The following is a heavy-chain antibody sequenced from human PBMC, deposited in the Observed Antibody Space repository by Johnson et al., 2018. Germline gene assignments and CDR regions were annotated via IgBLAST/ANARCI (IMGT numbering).Heavy chain of an antibody. V-gene: IGHV3-23*04. CDR3: AKQGGYYNWIDY. Sequence: EVQLVETGGGLVQPGGSLRLPCAASGFTFSTYVMSWVRPAPGKGLEWVSTVTGGADSTYYADSVKGRFTISRDSSKNKLYLQMNSLRAEDTAVYYCAKQGGYYNWIDYWGQGTLVTVSS. J-gene: IGHJ4*02. CDR2: VTGGADST. CDR1: GFTFSTYV. D-gene: IGHD3-3*01.